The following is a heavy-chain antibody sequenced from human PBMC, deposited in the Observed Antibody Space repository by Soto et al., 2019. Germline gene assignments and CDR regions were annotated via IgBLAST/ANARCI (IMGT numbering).Heavy chain of an antibody. CDR2: ISGSGVLT. CDR3: AKGGYYSVFDI. Sequence: EMQLLESGGGLVQPGGSLRLSCVASGFPFSSYAMSWVRQTPGQGLEWVSGISGSGVLTYYADSVKGRFTISRDNSNNTRPLQVQSLRDEDTAVYFCAKGGYYSVFDIWGQGTMVTVSA. V-gene: IGHV3-23*01. J-gene: IGHJ3*02. D-gene: IGHD3-16*01. CDR1: GFPFSSYA.